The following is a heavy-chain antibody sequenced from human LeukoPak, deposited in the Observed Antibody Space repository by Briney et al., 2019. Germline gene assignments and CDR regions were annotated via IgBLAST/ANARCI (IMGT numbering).Heavy chain of an antibody. Sequence: ASVKVSCKASGYTVTGYYMHWVRQAPGQGLEYMGRINPISGGTVYAQKFQGRVTMTRDTSITTAYMELTRLTSDDTAVYYCARYGSSTSCYSDNWGEGALVTVSS. CDR1: GYTVTGYY. V-gene: IGHV1-2*06. J-gene: IGHJ4*02. D-gene: IGHD2-2*01. CDR3: ARYGSSTSCYSDN. CDR2: INPISGGT.